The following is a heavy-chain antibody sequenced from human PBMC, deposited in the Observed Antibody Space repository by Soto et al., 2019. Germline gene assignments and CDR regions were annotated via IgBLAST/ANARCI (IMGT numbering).Heavy chain of an antibody. D-gene: IGHD3-3*01. V-gene: IGHV3-9*01. CDR2: ISWNSDSI. CDR3: TKVGGLYDFWSGPLHFDL. CDR1: GFIFDDFA. Sequence: EAQLVKSGGGLVQPGRSLRLSCAGSGFIFDDFAIHWVRQAPGKGLEWVSGISWNSDSIGYADSVKGRFTISRDNAKNSLYLQMNSLRVEDTALYYCTKVGGLYDFWSGPLHFDLWGQGTLVTVSS. J-gene: IGHJ4*02.